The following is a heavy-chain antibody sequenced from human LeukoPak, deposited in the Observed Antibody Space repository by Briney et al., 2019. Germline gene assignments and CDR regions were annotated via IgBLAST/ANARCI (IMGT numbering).Heavy chain of an antibody. CDR2: IKQDGSEK. D-gene: IGHD3-10*01. CDR3: ARDQKLLWFGELSGYNWFDP. J-gene: IGHJ5*02. CDR1: GFTFSSYW. V-gene: IGHV3-7*01. Sequence: GGSLRLSCAASGFTFSSYWRSWVRQAPGKGLERVANIKQDGSEKYYVDSVKGRFTISRDNAKNSLYLQMNSLRAEDTAVYYCARDQKLLWFGELSGYNWFDPWGQGTLVTVSS.